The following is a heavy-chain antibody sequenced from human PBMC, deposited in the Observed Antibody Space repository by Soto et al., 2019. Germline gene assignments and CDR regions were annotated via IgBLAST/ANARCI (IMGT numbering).Heavy chain of an antibody. CDR1: GFTFSSYW. Sequence: EVQLVESGGGLVQPGGSLRLSCAASGFTFSSYWMHWVRQAPGKGLVWVSRINSDGSSTSYADSVKGRFTISRDNXKNTRYLQMNSLRAEDTAVYYCASIAVAGTSGIDYWGQGTLVTVSS. CDR3: ASIAVAGTSGIDY. D-gene: IGHD6-19*01. CDR2: INSDGSST. J-gene: IGHJ4*02. V-gene: IGHV3-74*01.